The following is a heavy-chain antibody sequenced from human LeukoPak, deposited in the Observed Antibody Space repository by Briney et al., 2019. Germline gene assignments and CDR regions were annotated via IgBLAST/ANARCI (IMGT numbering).Heavy chain of an antibody. Sequence: ASVKASCKVSGYTLTELSMHWVRQAPGKGLEWMGGFDPEDGETIYAQKFQGRVTMTEDTSTDTAYMELSSLRSEDTAVYYCATDMAVAGRWFDPWGQGTLVTVSS. CDR3: ATDMAVAGRWFDP. CDR1: GYTLTELS. V-gene: IGHV1-24*01. D-gene: IGHD6-19*01. J-gene: IGHJ5*02. CDR2: FDPEDGET.